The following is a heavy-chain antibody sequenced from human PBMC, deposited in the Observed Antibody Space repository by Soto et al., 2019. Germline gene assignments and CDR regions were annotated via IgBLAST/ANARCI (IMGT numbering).Heavy chain of an antibody. CDR1: GYTFTAYY. CDR2: INPDSGAT. CDR3: ARVKYGNLRPPTSLFDP. Sequence: ASVKVSCKASGYTFTAYYIHWVRQAPGQGPEWMAWINPDSGATYSAPKFQGRVTVTSDASINTSSMELSSLRSDDTAVYYCARVKYGNLRPPTSLFDPWGQGTLVTVSS. D-gene: IGHD3-10*01. J-gene: IGHJ5*02. V-gene: IGHV1-2*02.